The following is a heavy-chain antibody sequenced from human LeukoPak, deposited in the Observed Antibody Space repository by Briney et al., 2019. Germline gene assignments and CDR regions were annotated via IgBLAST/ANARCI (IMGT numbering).Heavy chain of an antibody. CDR3: ARVSYMGDYYYYYYMDV. CDR2: IYTSGST. J-gene: IGHJ6*03. D-gene: IGHD3-16*01. V-gene: IGHV4-61*02. CDR1: GGSISSGSYY. Sequence: PSETLSLTCTVSGGSISSGSYYWSWIRQPAGKGLEWIGRIYTSGSTNYNPSLKSRVTISVDTSKNQFSLKLSSVTAADTAVYYCARVSYMGDYYYYYYMDVWGKGTTVTISS.